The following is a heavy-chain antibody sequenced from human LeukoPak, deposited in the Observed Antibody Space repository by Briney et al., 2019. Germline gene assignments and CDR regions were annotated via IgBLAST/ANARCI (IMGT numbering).Heavy chain of an antibody. J-gene: IGHJ3*02. V-gene: IGHV4-39*07. CDR2: IYYSGGT. D-gene: IGHD3-22*01. CDR3: ARVHIGYDSSGYYFADAFDI. Sequence: SETLSLTCTVSRGSISSSSYYWGWIRQPPGKGLGWIGGIYYSGGTYYNPSLKSRVTISVDTSKNQFSLKLSTVTAADTAVYYCARVHIGYDSSGYYFADAFDIWGQGTMVTVST. CDR1: RGSISSSSYY.